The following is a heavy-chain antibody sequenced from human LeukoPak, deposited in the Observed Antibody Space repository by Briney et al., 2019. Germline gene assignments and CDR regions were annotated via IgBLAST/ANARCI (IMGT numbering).Heavy chain of an antibody. CDR1: GFTFSSYA. D-gene: IGHD1-26*01. CDR3: AKEPYSGRIFDS. J-gene: IGHJ4*02. CDR2: ISGSGGNT. Sequence: PGGSLRLSCAASGFTFSSYAMSWVRQAPGKGLEWVSSISGSGGNTYYADAVKGRFTISRDNSKNTLYLQMNSLRAEDTAVYYCAKEPYSGRIFDSWGQGTLVTVSS. V-gene: IGHV3-23*01.